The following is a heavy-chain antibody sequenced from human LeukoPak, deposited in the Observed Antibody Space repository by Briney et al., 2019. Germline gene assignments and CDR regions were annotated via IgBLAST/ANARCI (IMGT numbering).Heavy chain of an antibody. D-gene: IGHD6-13*01. V-gene: IGHV6-1*01. Sequence: SQTLSLTCAISGDSVSSNSAAWNCFRQSPSRGLECLGRTYYRSKWYNDYAVSVKSRITINPDTSKNQFSLQLNSVTPEDTAVYYCARAPTRIAAAGTFYYYGMDVWGQGTTVTVSS. J-gene: IGHJ6*02. CDR1: GDSVSSNSAA. CDR2: TYYRSKWYN. CDR3: ARAPTRIAAAGTFYYYGMDV.